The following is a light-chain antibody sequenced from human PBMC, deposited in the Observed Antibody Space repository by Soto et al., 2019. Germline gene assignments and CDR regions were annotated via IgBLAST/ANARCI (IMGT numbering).Light chain of an antibody. Sequence: DIQMTHSPASLSASVGDRVTITCRASQSVRDYLSWYQHKPVMAPQLLIYAASNLHSGVPSRFSGSGSGTDFTLTITSLQPEDFATYYCQQTFGIFPWTFGQGTKVDIK. CDR1: QSVRDY. V-gene: IGKV1-39*01. CDR3: QQTFGIFPWT. CDR2: AAS. J-gene: IGKJ1*01.